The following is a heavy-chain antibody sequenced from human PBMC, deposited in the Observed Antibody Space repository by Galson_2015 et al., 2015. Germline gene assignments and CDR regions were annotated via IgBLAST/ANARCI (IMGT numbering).Heavy chain of an antibody. CDR1: GFTFTSYG. V-gene: IGHV3-30*18. CDR3: AKDNRIAVAHHYYYGMDV. D-gene: IGHD6-19*01. CDR2: VSYDGSSQ. J-gene: IGHJ6*02. Sequence: SLRLFCAASGFTFTSYGMHWVRQAPGKGLEWVAVVSYDGSSQYYADSVKGRFTISRDNSKNTLYLQMNSLRAEDTAVYYCAKDNRIAVAHHYYYGMDVWGQGTTVTVSS.